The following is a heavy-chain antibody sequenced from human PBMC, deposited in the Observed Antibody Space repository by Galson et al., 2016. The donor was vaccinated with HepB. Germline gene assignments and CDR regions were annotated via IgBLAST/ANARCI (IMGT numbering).Heavy chain of an antibody. Sequence: SLRLSCAASGFRFTKFAMTWVRQAPGKGLEWVSGISASGVTYYADSVRGRFTVSRDDSKNTVFLQMKSLRADDTALYYCAKDAIGMVIGWLDPWGQGTQVTVS. D-gene: IGHD3-3*01. CDR1: GFRFTKFA. J-gene: IGHJ5*02. CDR2: ISASGVT. V-gene: IGHV3-23*01. CDR3: AKDAIGMVIGWLDP.